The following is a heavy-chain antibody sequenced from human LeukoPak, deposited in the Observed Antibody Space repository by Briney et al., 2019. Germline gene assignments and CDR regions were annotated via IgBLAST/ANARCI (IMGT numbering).Heavy chain of an antibody. D-gene: IGHD6-19*01. J-gene: IGHJ4*02. CDR1: GFTFSSYA. V-gene: IGHV3-30*04. CDR2: ISYDGSNK. CDR3: ARCPGYSSGPYYFDY. Sequence: GESLRLSCAASGFTFSSYAMHWVRQAPGKGLEWVAVISYDGSNKYYADSVKGRFTISRDNSKNTLYLQMNSLRAEDTAVYYCARCPGYSSGPYYFDYWGQGTLVTVSS.